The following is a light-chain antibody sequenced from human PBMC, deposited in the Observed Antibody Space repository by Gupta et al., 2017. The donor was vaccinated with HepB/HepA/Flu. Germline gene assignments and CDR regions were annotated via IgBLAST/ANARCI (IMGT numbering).Light chain of an antibody. V-gene: IGKV3-20*01. CDR2: GAS. J-gene: IGKJ2*04. CDR3: QLYGSSPMCS. Sequence: EIVLTQSPGTLSLSPGERATLSCRASQSVSGSSLAWYQQKPGQAPRLLIYGASTRATGIPDRFSASAYGTDFTLTISRREPEDFAVYYCQLYGSSPMCSFGQGTKLEIK. CDR1: QSVSGSS.